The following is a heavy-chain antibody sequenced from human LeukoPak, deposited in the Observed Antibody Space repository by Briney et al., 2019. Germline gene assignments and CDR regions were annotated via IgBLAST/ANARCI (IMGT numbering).Heavy chain of an antibody. Sequence: SETLSLTCTVSGDSISNFYWSWIRQPAEKGLECIGRVYSSGSTNYNPSLKSRVSMSVDTSKNQYSLRLISVTAADTAVYYCAREGGFYRPLDYSGQGTLVTVSS. CDR1: GDSISNFY. CDR3: AREGGFYRPLDY. J-gene: IGHJ4*02. D-gene: IGHD3-3*01. V-gene: IGHV4-4*07. CDR2: VYSSGST.